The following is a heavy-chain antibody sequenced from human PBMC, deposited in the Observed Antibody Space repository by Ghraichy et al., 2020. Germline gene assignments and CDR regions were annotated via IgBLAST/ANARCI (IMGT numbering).Heavy chain of an antibody. CDR1: GFTFSSYA. Sequence: GEPLNISCAASGFTFSSYAMSWVRQAPGKGLEWVSAISGSGGSTYYADSVKGRFTISRDNSKNTLYLQMNSLRAEDTAVYYCAKDGEIKWELPFDYWGQGTLVTVSS. CDR3: AKDGEIKWELPFDY. V-gene: IGHV3-23*01. CDR2: ISGSGGST. J-gene: IGHJ4*02. D-gene: IGHD1-26*01.